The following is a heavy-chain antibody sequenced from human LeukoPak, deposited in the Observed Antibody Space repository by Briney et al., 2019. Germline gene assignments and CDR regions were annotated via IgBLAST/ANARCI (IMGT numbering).Heavy chain of an antibody. CDR1: GGSISSSSYY. J-gene: IGHJ5*02. CDR2: IYYSGST. CDR3: ARVAYCGGDCYSRFDP. D-gene: IGHD2-21*02. V-gene: IGHV4-39*07. Sequence: PSETLSLTCTVSGGSISSSSYYWGWIRQPPGKGLEWIGSIYYSGSTYYNPSLKSRVTISVDTSKNQFSLKLSSVTAADTAVYYCARVAYCGGDCYSRFDPWGQGTLVTVSS.